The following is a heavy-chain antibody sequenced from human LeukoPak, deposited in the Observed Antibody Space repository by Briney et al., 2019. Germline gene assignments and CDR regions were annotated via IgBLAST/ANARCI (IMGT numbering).Heavy chain of an antibody. D-gene: IGHD1-26*01. CDR1: GFTFSSYA. V-gene: IGHV3-23*01. CDR2: VSGSGAH. CDR3: AKDGGTYPYFLDV. J-gene: IGHJ6*03. Sequence: GGSLRLSCAASGFTFSSYAMTWVRQAPGKGLQWVSAVSGSGAHYYADSVKGRVTISRDNSRDTLYLQMNSLRAEDTAIYICAKDGGTYPYFLDVWGKGTTVIVSS.